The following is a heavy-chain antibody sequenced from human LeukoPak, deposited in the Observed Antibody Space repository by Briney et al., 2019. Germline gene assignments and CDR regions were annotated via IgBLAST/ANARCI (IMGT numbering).Heavy chain of an antibody. CDR1: GFTVSSNY. V-gene: IGHV3-66*01. CDR2: IYSGGST. CDR3: ARAPFDYYDRSAALAAVHTDDY. Sequence: PGGSLRLSCAASGFTVSSNYMSWVRQAPGKGLEWVSVIYSGGSTYYADSVKGRFTISRDNSKNTLYLQMNSLRAEDTAVYYCARAPFDYYDRSAALAAVHTDDYWGQGTLVTVSS. D-gene: IGHD3-22*01. J-gene: IGHJ4*02.